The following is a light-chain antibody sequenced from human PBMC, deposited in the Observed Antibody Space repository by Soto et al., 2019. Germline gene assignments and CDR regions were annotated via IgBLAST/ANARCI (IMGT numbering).Light chain of an antibody. CDR1: QSVSSSY. V-gene: IGKV3-20*01. J-gene: IGKJ2*01. Sequence: EIVLAQSPGTLSLSPGERATLSCRASQSVSSSYLAWYQQKPGQAPRLLIYGASSRATGIPDRFSGSGSGKAFPLTISRLEPEDFAVYYCQQYGSSPWTFGPGTKLEIK. CDR3: QQYGSSPWT. CDR2: GAS.